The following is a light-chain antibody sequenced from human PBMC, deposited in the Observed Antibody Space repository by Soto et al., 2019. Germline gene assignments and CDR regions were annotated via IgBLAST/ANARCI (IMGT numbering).Light chain of an antibody. V-gene: IGKV1-5*03. CDR3: QQYKSYSNT. Sequence: DIQMTQSPSTLSASVGDRVTITCRANQSISSWLAWYQQKPGKAPKLLIYRASSLERGVPSRFSGSGSGTEFTLTISSLQPDDFATYYCQQYKSYSNTFGHGTKLEIK. J-gene: IGKJ2*01. CDR1: QSISSW. CDR2: RAS.